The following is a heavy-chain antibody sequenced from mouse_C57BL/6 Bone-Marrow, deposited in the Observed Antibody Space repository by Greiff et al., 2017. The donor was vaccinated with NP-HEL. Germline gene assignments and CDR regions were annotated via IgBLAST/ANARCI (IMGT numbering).Heavy chain of an antibody. CDR3: ARVGDYGSSSLDY. V-gene: IGHV1-55*01. Sequence: VQLQQPGAELVKPGASVKMSCKASGYTFTSYWITWVKQRPGQGLEWIGDIYPGSGSTNYNEKFKSKAPLTVDTSSSTAYIQRSSLTSEDSAVYYCARVGDYGSSSLDYWGQGTTLTDSS. D-gene: IGHD1-1*01. CDR2: IYPGSGST. CDR1: GYTFTSYW. J-gene: IGHJ2*01.